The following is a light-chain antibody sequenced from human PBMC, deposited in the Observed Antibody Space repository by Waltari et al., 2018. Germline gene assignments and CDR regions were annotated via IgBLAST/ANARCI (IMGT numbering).Light chain of an antibody. V-gene: IGKV3-20*01. CDR3: QHHVRLPAT. J-gene: IGKJ1*01. Sequence: IVLTQSPGTLSLSPGERATLSGRASQSVNTYLAWYQQKPGQAPRLLIYGAYTRAAGIPDRFSGSESGTDFSLTISRLEAEDFAVYYCQHHVRLPATFGQGTKVEIK. CDR1: QSVNTY. CDR2: GAY.